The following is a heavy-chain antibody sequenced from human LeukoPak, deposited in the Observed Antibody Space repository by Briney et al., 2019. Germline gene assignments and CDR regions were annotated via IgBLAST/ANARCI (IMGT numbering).Heavy chain of an antibody. D-gene: IGHD6-19*01. J-gene: IGHJ4*02. CDR2: ISWNSGSV. CDR1: GFTFDDYA. Sequence: GGSLRLSCAASGFTFDDYAMHWVRQAPGKGLEWVSGISWNSGSVGYADSVKGRFTISRDNAKNSLYLQMNSLRAEDTALYYCAKGPVYSSGWYPFDYWGQGTLVTVSS. CDR3: AKGPVYSSGWYPFDY. V-gene: IGHV3-9*01.